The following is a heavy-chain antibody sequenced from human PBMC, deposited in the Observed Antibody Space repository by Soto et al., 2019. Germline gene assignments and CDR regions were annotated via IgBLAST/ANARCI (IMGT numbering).Heavy chain of an antibody. D-gene: IGHD2-8*01. V-gene: IGHV3-23*01. CDR2: ISGGGYTT. CDR3: AKLRDFVVLPAGILDY. J-gene: IGHJ4*02. Sequence: EVPLLESGGGLVQPEGSLRLTCAASGFTFSSYGISWIRLSPGKGLEWVSVISGGGYTTYYTPSVKGRFTISRDDFRNTLYLQMNSLRTEDTAIYYCAKLRDFVVLPAGILDYWGPGTLVTVSS. CDR1: GFTFSSYG.